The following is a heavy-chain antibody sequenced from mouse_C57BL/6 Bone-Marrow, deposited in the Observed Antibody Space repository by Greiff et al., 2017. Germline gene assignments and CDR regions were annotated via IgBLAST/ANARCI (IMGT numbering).Heavy chain of an antibody. J-gene: IGHJ2*01. CDR2: IDPENGDT. V-gene: IGHV14-4*01. Sequence: EVQLQQSGAELVRPGASVKLSCTASGFNIKDDYMHWVKQRPEQGLEWIGWIDPENGDTEYASKFQGKATITADTSSNTAYLQLSSLTSEDTAVYYCTTSHAYYFDYWGQGTTLTVSS. CDR1: GFNIKDDY. CDR3: TTSHAYYFDY.